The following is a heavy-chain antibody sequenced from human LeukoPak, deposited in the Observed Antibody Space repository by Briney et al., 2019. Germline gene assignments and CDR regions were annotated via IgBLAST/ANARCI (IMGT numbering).Heavy chain of an antibody. CDR1: GGSISSYY. CDR2: IHYSGSS. J-gene: IGHJ6*02. CDR3: ARHYGSGSYYNVNYFYYGMGV. Sequence: SETLSLTCTVSGGSISSYYWSWIRQPPGKGLEWIGYIHYSGSSNYNPPLKSRVTISLDTSKNQFSLKLSSVTAADTAVYYCARHYGSGSYYNVNYFYYGMGVWGQGTTVTVSS. D-gene: IGHD3-10*01. V-gene: IGHV4-59*08.